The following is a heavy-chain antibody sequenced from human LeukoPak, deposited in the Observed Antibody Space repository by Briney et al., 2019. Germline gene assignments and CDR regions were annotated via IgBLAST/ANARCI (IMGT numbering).Heavy chain of an antibody. CDR3: ARDEHYGDHAFDI. CDR2: ISYDGSNK. CDR1: GFTFSSYA. D-gene: IGHD4-17*01. V-gene: IGHV3-30-3*01. Sequence: GGSLRLSCAASGFTFSSYATHWVRQAPGKGLEWVAVISYDGSNKYYADSVKGRFTISRDNSKNTLYLQMNSLRAEDTAVYYCARDEHYGDHAFDIWGQGTMVTVSS. J-gene: IGHJ3*02.